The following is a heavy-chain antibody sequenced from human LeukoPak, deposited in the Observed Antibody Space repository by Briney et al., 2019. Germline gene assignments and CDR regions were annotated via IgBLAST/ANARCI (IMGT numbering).Heavy chain of an antibody. J-gene: IGHJ4*02. Sequence: GRSLRLSCAASGFTFSSYGMHWVRQAPGKGLERVAVIWYDGSNKYYADSVKGRFTISRDNSKNTLYLQMNSLRAEDTAVYYCARGCIAAAGEDYYFDYWGQGTLVTVSS. CDR3: ARGCIAAAGEDYYFDY. CDR1: GFTFSSYG. V-gene: IGHV3-33*01. D-gene: IGHD6-13*01. CDR2: IWYDGSNK.